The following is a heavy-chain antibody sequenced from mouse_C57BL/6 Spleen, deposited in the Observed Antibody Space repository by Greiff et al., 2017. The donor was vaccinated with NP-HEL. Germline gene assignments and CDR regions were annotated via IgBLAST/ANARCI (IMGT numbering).Heavy chain of an antibody. CDR2: IYPASGST. CDR3: GRSDGYCGFAY. J-gene: IGHJ3*01. D-gene: IGHD2-3*01. V-gene: IGHV1-55*01. CDR1: GYTFTSYW. Sequence: QVQLQQPGAELVKPGASVKMSCKASGYTFTSYWMTWVKQRPGQGLEWIGDIYPASGSTNYNEKFQSKATLTVDTSSSTAYMQLSSLTSEDSAVYYCGRSDGYCGFAYWGQGTLVTVSA.